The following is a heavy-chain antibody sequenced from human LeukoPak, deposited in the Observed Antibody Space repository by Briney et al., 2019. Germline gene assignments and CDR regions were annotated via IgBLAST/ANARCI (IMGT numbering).Heavy chain of an antibody. CDR2: TRYDGSNK. V-gene: IGHV3-30*02. J-gene: IGHJ2*01. D-gene: IGHD1-26*01. CDR3: ARVGLGEWYFDL. CDR1: GFTFSRYA. Sequence: GGSLRLSCAASGFTFSRYAMHWVRQAPGRGLEWVAFTRYDGSNKYYADSVKGRFTISRDNSKNTLYLQMNSLRAEDTAVYYCARVGLGEWYFDLWGRGTLVTVSS.